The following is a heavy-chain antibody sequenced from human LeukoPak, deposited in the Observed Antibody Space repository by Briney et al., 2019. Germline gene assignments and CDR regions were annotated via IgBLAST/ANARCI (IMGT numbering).Heavy chain of an antibody. J-gene: IGHJ4*01. Sequence: GASVKVSCKASGYTFTSYYIHWVRQDPGQGLDWMGIISPSGGSTNYAQKFQGRVTVTRDTSTSTVYMELSSLRSEDTAVYYCARGDPSNGSGTYGLDFWGQGTLVTVSS. CDR3: ARGDPSNGSGTYGLDF. D-gene: IGHD3-10*01. CDR2: ISPSGGST. V-gene: IGHV1-46*01. CDR1: GYTFTSYY.